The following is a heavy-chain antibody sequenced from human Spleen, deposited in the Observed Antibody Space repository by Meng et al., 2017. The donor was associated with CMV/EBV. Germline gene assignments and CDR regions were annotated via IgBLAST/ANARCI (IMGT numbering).Heavy chain of an antibody. J-gene: IGHJ4*02. CDR3: ARDPEWDLGY. CDR1: GFTFTSYS. D-gene: IGHD1-26*01. V-gene: IGHV3-21*04. Sequence: GGSLRLSCATSGFTFTSYSMNWVRQAPGKGLEWVSSISSSDNYIYYADSVKGRFTISRDNAKNSLYLQMNSLRAEDTAVYYCARDPEWDLGYWGQGTLVTVSS. CDR2: ISSSDNYI.